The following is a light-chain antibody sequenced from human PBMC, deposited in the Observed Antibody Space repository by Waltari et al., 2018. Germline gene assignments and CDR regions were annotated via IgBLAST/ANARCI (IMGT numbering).Light chain of an antibody. V-gene: IGLV3-1*01. CDR3: QAWDSRTLI. J-gene: IGLJ2*01. Sequence: SYELTQTPSMPVSPGQTANITCSGDKLGDKYACWYQQKPGQSPVLVIYQVSKRPSGIHERFSGSVSGNTVTLTISGTQAMDEADYYCQAWDSRTLIFGGGTKLTVL. CDR2: QVS. CDR1: KLGDKY.